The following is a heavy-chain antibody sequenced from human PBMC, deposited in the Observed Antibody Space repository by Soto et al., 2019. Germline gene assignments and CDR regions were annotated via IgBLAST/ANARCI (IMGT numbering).Heavy chain of an antibody. J-gene: IGHJ4*02. Sequence: KASGGTFSSYAISWVRQAPGQGLEWMGGIIPIFGTANYAQKFQGRVTITADESTSTAYMELSSLRSEDTAVYYCARGYYGSGSYLDYWGQGTLVTVSS. V-gene: IGHV1-69*01. CDR3: ARGYYGSGSYLDY. D-gene: IGHD3-10*01. CDR1: GGTFSSYA. CDR2: IIPIFGTA.